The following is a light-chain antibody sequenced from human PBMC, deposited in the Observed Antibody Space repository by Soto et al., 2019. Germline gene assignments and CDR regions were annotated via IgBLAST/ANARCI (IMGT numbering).Light chain of an antibody. J-gene: IGLJ2*01. Sequence: QSVLTQSPSVSGTPGQRVTISCSGSSSNIGSNYVYWYQQLPGTAPKLLIYRNSQRPSGVPDRFSGSKSGTPASLAISGLRSEDEADYYCAAWDDSLSGPVFGGGTKLTVL. CDR3: AAWDDSLSGPV. V-gene: IGLV1-47*01. CDR2: RNS. CDR1: SSNIGSNY.